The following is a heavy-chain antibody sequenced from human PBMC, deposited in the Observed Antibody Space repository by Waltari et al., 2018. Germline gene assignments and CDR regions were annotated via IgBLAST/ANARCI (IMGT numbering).Heavy chain of an antibody. D-gene: IGHD3-16*01. Sequence: QVQLQESGPGLVKPSQTLSLTCTVSGGSISSVGYYWRGIRQHPGKGLEWIGYIYYSGSTYYNPSLKSRVTISVDTSKNQFSLKLSSVTAADTAVYYCAREITVGQAVPWGQGTLVTVSS. CDR3: AREITVGQAVP. V-gene: IGHV4-31*03. CDR1: GGSISSVGYY. CDR2: IYYSGST. J-gene: IGHJ5*02.